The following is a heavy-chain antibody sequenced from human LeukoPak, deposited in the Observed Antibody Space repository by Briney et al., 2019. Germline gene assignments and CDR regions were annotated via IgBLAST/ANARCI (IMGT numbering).Heavy chain of an antibody. CDR2: ISYDGSNK. J-gene: IGHJ4*02. D-gene: IGHD4-17*01. CDR3: ARDRLRARTVTTYSFFDY. Sequence: GGSLRLSCAASGFTFSSYAMHWVRQAPGKGLEWVAVISYDGSNKYYADSVKGRFTISRDNSKNTLYLQMNSLRAEDTAVYYCARDRLRARTVTTYSFFDYWGQGTLVTVSS. V-gene: IGHV3-30-3*01. CDR1: GFTFSSYA.